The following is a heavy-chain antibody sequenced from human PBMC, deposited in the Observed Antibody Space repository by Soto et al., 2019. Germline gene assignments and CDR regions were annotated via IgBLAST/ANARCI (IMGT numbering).Heavy chain of an antibody. CDR2: VYYSGST. J-gene: IGHJ5*02. CDR3: ARVGIAVAGIRQLWFDP. Sequence: SETLSLTCTVSGGSISSGGYYWSWIRQHPGKGLEWIGYVYYSGSTYYNPSLKSRVTISVDTSKNQFSLKLSPVTAADTAVYYCARVGIAVAGIRQLWFDPWGQGTLVTVSS. CDR1: GGSISSGGYY. D-gene: IGHD6-19*01. V-gene: IGHV4-31*03.